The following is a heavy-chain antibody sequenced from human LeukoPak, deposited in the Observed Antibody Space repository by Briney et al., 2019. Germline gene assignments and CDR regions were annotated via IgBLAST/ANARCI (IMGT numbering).Heavy chain of an antibody. V-gene: IGHV1-46*01. Sequence: ASVNVSCKASGYTFTSYYMHWVRQAPGQGLECMGIINPSGGSTSYAQKFQGRVTMTRDMSTSTVYMELSSLRSEDTAVYYCARVWGLLAAFDIWGQGTMVTVSS. J-gene: IGHJ3*02. CDR1: GYTFTSYY. D-gene: IGHD1-26*01. CDR3: ARVWGLLAAFDI. CDR2: INPSGGST.